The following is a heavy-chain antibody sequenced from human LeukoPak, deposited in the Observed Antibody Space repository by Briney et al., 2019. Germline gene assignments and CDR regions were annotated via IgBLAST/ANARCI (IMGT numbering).Heavy chain of an antibody. CDR3: ARPPYSSGLGGNWFDP. V-gene: IGHV4-34*01. CDR1: GGSFSGYY. D-gene: IGHD6-19*01. J-gene: IGHJ5*02. CDR2: INHSGST. Sequence: SETLSLTCAVYGGSFSGYYWSWIRQPPGKGLEWIGEINHSGSTNYNPSLKSRVTISVDTSKNQFSLKLSSVTAADTAVYYCARPPYSSGLGGNWFDPWGQGTLVAVSS.